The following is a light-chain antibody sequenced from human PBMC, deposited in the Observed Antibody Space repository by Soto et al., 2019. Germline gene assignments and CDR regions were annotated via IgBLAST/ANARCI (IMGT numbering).Light chain of an antibody. J-gene: IGKJ1*01. CDR3: QHYGGSSKT. V-gene: IGKV3-20*01. CDR2: GAS. CDR1: QSVSNNY. Sequence: EIVLTHSPGTLSLSPGERATLSCRASQSVSNNYLAWYQQKPGQAPRLLIYGASSRATGIPDRFSGSGSGTDFTLTISRLEPEDFAVYYCQHYGGSSKTFGQGTKVDIK.